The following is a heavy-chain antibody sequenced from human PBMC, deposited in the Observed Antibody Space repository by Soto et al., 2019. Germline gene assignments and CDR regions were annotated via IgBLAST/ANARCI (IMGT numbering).Heavy chain of an antibody. J-gene: IGHJ2*01. Sequence: QVQLVQSGAEVKKPGASVKVSCKASGYTFTSYDINWVRQAPGQGLEGMGWMNPNSGNTGYAQKFQGRATITRNTSITTASMELTSLVAEDPAGYYGASERSYAVDLWGRGTLVTVSS. CDR2: MNPNSGNT. V-gene: IGHV1-8*01. CDR1: GYTFTSYD. CDR3: ASERSYAVDL. D-gene: IGHD1-26*01.